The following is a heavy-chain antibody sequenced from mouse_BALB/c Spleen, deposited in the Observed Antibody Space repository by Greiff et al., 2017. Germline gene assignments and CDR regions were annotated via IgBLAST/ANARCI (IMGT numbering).Heavy chain of an antibody. V-gene: IGHV1-5*01. CDR3: IYYGNCDFDY. CDR1: GYSFTSYW. D-gene: IGHD2-1*01. Sequence: VQLQQSGTVLARPGASVKMSCKASGYSFTSYWMHWVKQRPGQGLEWIGAIYPGNSDTSYNQKFKGKAKLTAVTSASTAYMELSSLTNEDSAVYYCIYYGNCDFDYWGQGTTLTVSS. CDR2: IYPGNSDT. J-gene: IGHJ2*01.